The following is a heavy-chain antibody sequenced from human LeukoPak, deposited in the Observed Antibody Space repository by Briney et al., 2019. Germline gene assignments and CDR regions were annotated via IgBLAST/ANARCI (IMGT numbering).Heavy chain of an antibody. J-gene: IGHJ4*01. CDR1: GVSISSSRFY. Sequence: SESLCLTCAVSGVSISSSRFYWVWIRQPPGKGLEWIVSIDDSGSTYYNSSLNSRVTISVATSKNQFSLQLTSVTAADTAVYYCARDLIHYDILSCYYMVDFDYRGHGTMVTAAS. CDR3: ARDLIHYDILSCYYMVDFDY. D-gene: IGHD3-9*01. CDR2: IDDSGST. V-gene: IGHV4-39*07.